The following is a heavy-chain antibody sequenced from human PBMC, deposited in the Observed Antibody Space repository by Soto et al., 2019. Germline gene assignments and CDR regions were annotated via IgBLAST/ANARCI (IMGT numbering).Heavy chain of an antibody. D-gene: IGHD3-10*01. J-gene: IGHJ6*02. CDR3: ARFRGSYGMDV. V-gene: IGHV1-69*02. CDR1: GGTFSSYT. CDR2: IIPILGIP. Sequence: QVQLVQSGAEVKKPGSSVKVSCKASGGTFSSYTISWVRQAPGQGLEWMGRIIPILGIPNYAQKFQGRVTITEDKSTSTAYMELSSLRSEDTAVYYCARFRGSYGMDVWCQGTTVTVSS.